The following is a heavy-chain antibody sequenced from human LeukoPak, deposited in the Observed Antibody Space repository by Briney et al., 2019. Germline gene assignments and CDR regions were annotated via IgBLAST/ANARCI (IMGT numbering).Heavy chain of an antibody. D-gene: IGHD3-10*01. CDR1: GYTFTGYY. CDR2: INPNSGGT. J-gene: IGHJ4*02. CDR3: ARVGGDYYGSGSPTDY. V-gene: IGHV1-2*02. Sequence: ASVKVSCKASGYTFTGYYMHWVRQAPGQGLEWMGWINPNSGGTNYAQKFQGRVTMTRDTSISTAYMELSRLRSDDTAVYYCARVGGDYYGSGSPTDYWGQGTLVTVSS.